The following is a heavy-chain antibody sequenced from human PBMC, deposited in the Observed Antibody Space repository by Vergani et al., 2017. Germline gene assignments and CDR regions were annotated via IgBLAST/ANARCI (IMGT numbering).Heavy chain of an antibody. CDR2: IYYSGST. J-gene: IGHJ5*02. D-gene: IGHD5-18*01. V-gene: IGHV4-31*03. Sequence: QVQLQESGPGLVKPSQTLSLTCTVSGGSISSGGYYWSWIRQHPGKGLEWIGYIYYSGSTYYNPSLKSRVTISVDTSKNQFSLKLSSVTAADTAVYYCARDIIPSGYSYENLFDPWGQGTLVAVSS. CDR1: GGSISSGGYY. CDR3: ARDIIPSGYSYENLFDP.